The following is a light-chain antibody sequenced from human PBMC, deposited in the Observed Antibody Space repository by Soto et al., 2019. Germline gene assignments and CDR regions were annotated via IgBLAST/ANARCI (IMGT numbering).Light chain of an antibody. CDR1: QSVSKT. V-gene: IGKV3-15*01. J-gene: IGKJ2*01. CDR2: RAS. CDR3: QQYDNWPYT. Sequence: EIMMTQSPATLSVSPGERATLSCRASQSVSKTLAWYQQKPGQPPRPLIYRASLRATGVPARFSGGGSGAEFTLTISGLQSEDFAVYYCQQYDNWPYTFGQGTKLDIK.